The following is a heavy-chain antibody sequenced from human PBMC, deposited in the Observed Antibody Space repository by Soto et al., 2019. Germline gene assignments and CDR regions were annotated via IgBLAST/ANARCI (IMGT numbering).Heavy chain of an antibody. CDR2: IYYTGST. V-gene: IGHV4-39*01. J-gene: IGHJ4*02. CDR3: ARHQHPESCGPESYEKPMDY. Sequence: SETMSLTCTVSGGSISSRSYYWGWIRHPPRRGLDWIGSIYYTGSTYYNPSLKSRVTISVDTSKTQFSLMQSSVTAADTAVYYCARHQHPESCGPESYEKPMDYWGQGTLVTVSS. CDR1: GGSISSRSYY. D-gene: IGHD2-21*01.